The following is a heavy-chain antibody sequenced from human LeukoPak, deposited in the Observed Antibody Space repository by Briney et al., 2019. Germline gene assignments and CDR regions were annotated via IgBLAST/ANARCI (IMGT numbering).Heavy chain of an antibody. Sequence: PGGSLRLSCAASGFTFSSYAMSWVRQAPGKGLEWVSTISGSGGGTYYTDSVKGRFTISRDNSKNTLYLQMNSLRAEDTAAYYCARSRRVGGVIVPFDYWGQGTLVTVSS. CDR3: ARSRRVGGVIVPFDY. J-gene: IGHJ4*02. CDR1: GFTFSSYA. D-gene: IGHD3-16*02. CDR2: ISGSGGGT. V-gene: IGHV3-23*01.